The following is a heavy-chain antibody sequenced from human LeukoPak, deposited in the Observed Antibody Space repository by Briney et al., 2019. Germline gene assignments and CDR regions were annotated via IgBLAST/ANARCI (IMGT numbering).Heavy chain of an antibody. CDR1: GFTFSSYS. CDR3: ARDFGIFGGYYYYYYMDV. V-gene: IGHV3-21*01. Sequence: GSLRLSCAASGFTFSSYSMNWVRQAPGKGLEWVSSISSSSYIYYADSVKGRFTISRDNAKNSLYLQMNSLRAEDTAVYYCARDFGIFGGYYYYYYMDVWGKGTTVTVSS. J-gene: IGHJ6*03. CDR2: ISSSSYI. D-gene: IGHD3-3*01.